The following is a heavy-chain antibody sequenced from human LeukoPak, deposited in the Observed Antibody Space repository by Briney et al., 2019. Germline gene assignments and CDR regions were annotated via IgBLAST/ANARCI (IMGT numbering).Heavy chain of an antibody. D-gene: IGHD2/OR15-2a*01. V-gene: IGHV1-24*01. CDR2: FDPEDGER. J-gene: IGHJ3*02. CDR3: ATEVVLRRNDAFDI. CDR1: GYTLTELS. Sequence: ASVKVSCKVSGYTLTELSMHWVRQAPGKGLEWMGGFDPEDGERIYAQKFQGRVTMTEDTSTDTAYMELSSLRSEDTAVYYCATEVVLRRNDAFDIWGQGAMVTVPS.